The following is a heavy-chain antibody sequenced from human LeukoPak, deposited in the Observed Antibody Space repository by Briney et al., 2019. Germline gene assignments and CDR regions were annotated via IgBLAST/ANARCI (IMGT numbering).Heavy chain of an antibody. D-gene: IGHD3-9*01. CDR3: ARDLYYDILTGYRLGVHYYYMDV. CDR1: GGSISSYY. Sequence: SETLSLTCTASGGSISSYYWSWLRQPAGKGLEWIGRIYISGSTNYNPSFKSRVTMSVDTSKNQFSLKLSSVTAADTAVYYCARDLYYDILTGYRLGVHYYYMDVWGKGTTVTISS. CDR2: IYISGST. J-gene: IGHJ6*03. V-gene: IGHV4-4*07.